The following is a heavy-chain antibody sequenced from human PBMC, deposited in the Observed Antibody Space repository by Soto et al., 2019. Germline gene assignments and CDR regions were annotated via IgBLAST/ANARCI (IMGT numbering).Heavy chain of an antibody. Sequence: QVHLVQSGAEVKQPGASVRVSCKASGYTFTNYDITWVRQATGQGLEWMGWMNPDSENTGSPQKFQGRDTMTVNTSINTAYMELTSLRSEDTAVYYCTSAQFEFGSYFGLDVWGQGTTVTVSS. V-gene: IGHV1-8*01. D-gene: IGHD3-10*01. CDR3: TSAQFEFGSYFGLDV. CDR1: GYTFTNYD. CDR2: MNPDSENT. J-gene: IGHJ6*02.